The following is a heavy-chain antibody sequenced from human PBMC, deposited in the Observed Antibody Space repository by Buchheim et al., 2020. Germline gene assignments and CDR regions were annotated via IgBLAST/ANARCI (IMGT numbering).Heavy chain of an antibody. CDR2: ISYDGSNK. Sequence: QVQLVESGGGVVQPGRSLRLSCAASGFTFSDYGLHWVRQAPGKGLERVAVISYDGSNKYYADSVKGRFTVSRDDSKNTLYLQMSSLTTEDTAVYFCAKDDGSGAISQNWGLGTL. CDR3: AKDDGSGAISQN. V-gene: IGHV3-30*18. D-gene: IGHD3-10*01. CDR1: GFTFSDYG. J-gene: IGHJ4*02.